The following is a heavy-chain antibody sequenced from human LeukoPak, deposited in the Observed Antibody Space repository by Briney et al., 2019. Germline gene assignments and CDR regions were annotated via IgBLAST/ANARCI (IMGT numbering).Heavy chain of an antibody. Sequence: SETLSLTCTVSGGSISSSSYYWGWIRQPPGKGLEWIGSIHYSGSTYNNPSLNSRVTISVDMSKNQLSLKLSSVTAADTAVYYCAGSEVWNRVVYWGQGTLVTVSS. CDR1: GGSISSSSYY. CDR3: AGSEVWNRVVY. D-gene: IGHD2/OR15-2a*01. CDR2: IHYSGST. J-gene: IGHJ4*02. V-gene: IGHV4-39*07.